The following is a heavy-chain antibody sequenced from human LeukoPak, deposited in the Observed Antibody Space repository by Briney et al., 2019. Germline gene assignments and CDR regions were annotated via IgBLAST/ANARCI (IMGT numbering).Heavy chain of an antibody. D-gene: IGHD2-21*01. J-gene: IGHJ5*02. CDR2: IFTSGRT. Sequence: KPSETLSLTCTVSGGSISSYYWSWIRQSPGKGLEWIGYIFTSGRTDYNPSLKSRVTMSVDTSKNQLSMELRFLTAADTAVYYCATSHDVKTAPYDLWGQGTLVTVSS. CDR3: ATSHDVKTAPYDL. CDR1: GGSISSYY. V-gene: IGHV4-4*09.